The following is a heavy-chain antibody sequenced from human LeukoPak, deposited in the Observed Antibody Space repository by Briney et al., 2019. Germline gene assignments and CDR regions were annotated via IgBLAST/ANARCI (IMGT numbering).Heavy chain of an antibody. CDR3: ARDPSSGEGVDY. V-gene: IGHV4-39*07. CDR1: GGSISSSSYY. J-gene: IGHJ4*02. Sequence: SETLSLTCTVSGGSISSSSYYWGWIRQPPGKGLEWVGSLYYSGTTYYNPSLKSRVTISVDTSKNQFSLKLSSVTAADTAVYYCARDPSSGEGVDYWGQGTLVTVSS. CDR2: LYYSGTT. D-gene: IGHD1-26*01.